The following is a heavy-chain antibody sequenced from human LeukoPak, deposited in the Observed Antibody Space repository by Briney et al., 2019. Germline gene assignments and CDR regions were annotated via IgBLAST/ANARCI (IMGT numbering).Heavy chain of an antibody. J-gene: IGHJ6*02. CDR2: ISYDGSNK. Sequence: GGSLRLSCAASGFTFSSYAMHWVRQAPGKGLEWVAVISYDGSNKYYADSVKGRFTISRDNSKNTLYLQMNSLRAEDTAVYCCARDLVVPAAIGYYYYGMDVWGQGTTVTVSS. CDR1: GFTFSSYA. V-gene: IGHV3-30-3*01. D-gene: IGHD2-2*01. CDR3: ARDLVVPAAIGYYYYGMDV.